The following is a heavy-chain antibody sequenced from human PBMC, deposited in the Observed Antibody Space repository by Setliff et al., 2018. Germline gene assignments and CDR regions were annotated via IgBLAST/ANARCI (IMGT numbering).Heavy chain of an antibody. D-gene: IGHD5-12*01. V-gene: IGHV5-51*01. Sequence: GESLTISCKASGYSFTDYWIAWVRQVPGKGLEWMGIIYPSNSNIKYSPSFEAQITFSVDKSITTAYLQWSSLKASDTAIYYCARHRVGNSGYAIPILDFWGQGALGTVPQ. J-gene: IGHJ4*02. CDR1: GYSFTDYW. CDR3: ARHRVGNSGYAIPILDF. CDR2: IYPSNSNI.